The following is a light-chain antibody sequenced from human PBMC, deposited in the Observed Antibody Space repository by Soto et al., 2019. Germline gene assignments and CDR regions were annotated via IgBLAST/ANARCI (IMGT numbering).Light chain of an antibody. V-gene: IGLV2-23*01. Sequence: QSALPQPASVSGSPGQSITISCTGTSSDVGSYNFVSWYQQHPGKAPKVMIYEGSKRPSGVSNRFSGSKSGNTASLTISGLQAEDEADYYCCSYAGSSTWVFGTGTKVTVL. CDR1: SSDVGSYNF. CDR2: EGS. CDR3: CSYAGSSTWV. J-gene: IGLJ1*01.